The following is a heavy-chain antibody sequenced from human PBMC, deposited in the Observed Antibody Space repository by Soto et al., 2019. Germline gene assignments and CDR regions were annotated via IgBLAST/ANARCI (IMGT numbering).Heavy chain of an antibody. J-gene: IGHJ4*02. V-gene: IGHV4-39*01. CDR1: GGSISSSSYY. CDR2: IYYSGST. Sequence: SETLSLTCTVSGGSISSSSYYWGWIRQPPGKGLEWIGSIYYSGSTYYNPSLKSRVTISVDTSKNQFSLKLSSVTAADTAVYYCARPYCSGGSCYFDYWGQGTLVTVSS. D-gene: IGHD2-15*01. CDR3: ARPYCSGGSCYFDY.